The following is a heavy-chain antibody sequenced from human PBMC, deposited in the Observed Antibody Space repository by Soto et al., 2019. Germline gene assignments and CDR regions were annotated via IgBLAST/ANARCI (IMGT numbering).Heavy chain of an antibody. CDR1: GGTFSSYA. Sequence: QVQLVQSGAEVKKPGSSVKVSCKASGGTFSSYAISWVRQAPGQGLEWMGGIIPIFGTANYAQKFQGRVTITADKSTSTAYMELSSLRAEDTAVYYCARAEPRVVTATPHFDYWGQGTLVTVSS. CDR3: ARAEPRVVTATPHFDY. CDR2: IIPIFGTA. D-gene: IGHD2-21*02. V-gene: IGHV1-69*06. J-gene: IGHJ4*02.